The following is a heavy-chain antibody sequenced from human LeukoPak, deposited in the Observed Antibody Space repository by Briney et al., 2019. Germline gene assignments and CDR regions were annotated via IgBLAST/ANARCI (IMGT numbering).Heavy chain of an antibody. J-gene: IGHJ4*02. Sequence: PGESLKIPCKGSGYSFTSYWIGWVRQMPGKGLEWMGIIYPGDSDTRYSPSFQGQVTISADKSISTAYLQWSSLKASDTAMYYCARGQHHYDYVWGSYRDWGQGTLVTVSS. CDR3: ARGQHHYDYVWGSYRD. CDR2: IYPGDSDT. D-gene: IGHD3-16*02. CDR1: GYSFTSYW. V-gene: IGHV5-51*01.